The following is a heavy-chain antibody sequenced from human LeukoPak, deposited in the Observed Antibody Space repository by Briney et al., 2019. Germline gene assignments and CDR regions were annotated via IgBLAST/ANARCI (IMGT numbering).Heavy chain of an antibody. CDR2: ISGSGGST. Sequence: GGSLRLSCAASGFTFSSYAMSWVRQAPGKGLEWVSAISGSGGSTYYADSVKGRFTISRDNSKNTLYLQMNSLRAEDTAVYYCANPGIGSDIGYWGQGTMVTVSS. J-gene: IGHJ4*02. CDR3: ANPGIGSDIGY. CDR1: GFTFSSYA. V-gene: IGHV3-23*01. D-gene: IGHD2-21*02.